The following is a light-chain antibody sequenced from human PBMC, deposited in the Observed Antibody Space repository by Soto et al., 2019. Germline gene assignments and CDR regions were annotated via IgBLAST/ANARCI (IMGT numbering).Light chain of an antibody. CDR3: LQYRTGPPLYH. CDR2: DAS. CDR1: QSVSSY. Sequence: EIVMTQSPATLSVSLGERVTPSCRASQSVSSYLAWYQQKPGQAPRLLISDASTRATDIPDRFSGSGSGTNFTLPLSRLQSTVFAVYYCLQYRTGPPLYHFGQGPNLGIK. V-gene: IGKV3-15*01. J-gene: IGKJ2*01.